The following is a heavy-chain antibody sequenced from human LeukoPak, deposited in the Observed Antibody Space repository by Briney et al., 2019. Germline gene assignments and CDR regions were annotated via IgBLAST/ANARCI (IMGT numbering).Heavy chain of an antibody. Sequence: SEILSLTCTVSGGSITRSSYCWVWIRQPPGKGLEWIGSISYSGSTYSNPSLKSRVTISVDTSKNQFSLKLSSVTAADTAAYFCATSYSGGYYYDYWGQGTLVTVSS. D-gene: IGHD6-19*01. CDR2: ISYSGST. CDR1: GGSITRSSYC. V-gene: IGHV4-39*01. CDR3: ATSYSGGYYYDY. J-gene: IGHJ4*02.